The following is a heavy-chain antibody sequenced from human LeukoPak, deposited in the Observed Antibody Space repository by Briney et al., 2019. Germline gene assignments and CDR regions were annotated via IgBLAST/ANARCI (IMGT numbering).Heavy chain of an antibody. CDR1: IGSIRGDY. D-gene: IGHD3-16*01. J-gene: IGHJ4*02. Sequence: LETLSLSSTLSIGSIRGDYWSWVCQPPGKGRGWMEYIYYSGSTKYNPSLKSRVTISVDTSKNHFSLKLRSLTVAETAIYYCATVPRWHDWAFEGWGQGTLVTVSS. CDR3: ATVPRWHDWAFEG. V-gene: IGHV4-59*01. CDR2: IYYSGST.